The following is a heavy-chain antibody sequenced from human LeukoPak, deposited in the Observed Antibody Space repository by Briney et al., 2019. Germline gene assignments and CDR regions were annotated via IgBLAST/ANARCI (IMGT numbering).Heavy chain of an antibody. CDR1: GDSITGYY. J-gene: IGHJ4*02. D-gene: IGHD3-10*01. Sequence: SETLSLTCSVSGDSITGYYWGWIRQPPGEGLEWIGNIYYTGSTYYNPSLKSRVTISVDTSKNQFSLKLSSVTAADTAVYYCARTRYYYNSRSYGAPYYFDYWGQGTLVTVSS. CDR2: IYYTGST. V-gene: IGHV4-39*01. CDR3: ARTRYYYNSRSYGAPYYFDY.